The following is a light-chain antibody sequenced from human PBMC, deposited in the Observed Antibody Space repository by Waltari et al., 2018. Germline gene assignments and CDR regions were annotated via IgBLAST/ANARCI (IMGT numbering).Light chain of an antibody. V-gene: IGKV3-20*01. CDR1: QSVTRA. J-gene: IGKJ1*01. CDR3: QRYLRLPVT. CDR2: GAS. Sequence: EIVLTQSPGTLSLSPGESATLSCRTSQSVTRALAGYQQKPGQAPRLLIYGASNRATGIPDRFSGSGFGTDFSLTISSLEPEDFAVYYCQRYLRLPVTFGQGTKVEVK.